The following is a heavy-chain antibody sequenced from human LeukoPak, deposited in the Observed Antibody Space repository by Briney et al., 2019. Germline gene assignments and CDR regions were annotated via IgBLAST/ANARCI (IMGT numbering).Heavy chain of an antibody. V-gene: IGHV3-30*02. CDR2: IRYDGSNK. Sequence: GESLRLSCAASGFIFSSYGMHWVRQAPGKGLDSVAFIRYDGSNKYYADSVKGRFTISRDNSKNTLYLQMNSLRAEDTAVYYCAKPRAVVVAASFDYWGQGTLVTVSS. D-gene: IGHD2-15*01. CDR3: AKPRAVVVAASFDY. J-gene: IGHJ4*02. CDR1: GFIFSSYG.